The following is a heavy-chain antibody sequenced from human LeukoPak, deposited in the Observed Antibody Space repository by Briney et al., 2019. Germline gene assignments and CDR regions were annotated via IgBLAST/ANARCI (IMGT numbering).Heavy chain of an antibody. CDR2: ISAYNGNT. CDR1: GYTLTELS. J-gene: IGHJ4*02. CDR3: ARGSGSKPDLFDY. V-gene: IGHV1-18*01. D-gene: IGHD3-10*01. Sequence: ASVKVSCKASGYTLTELSMHWVRQAPGQGLEWMGWISAYNGNTNYAQKLQGRVTMTTDTSTSTAYMELRSLRSDDTAVYYCARGSGSKPDLFDYWGQGTLVTVSS.